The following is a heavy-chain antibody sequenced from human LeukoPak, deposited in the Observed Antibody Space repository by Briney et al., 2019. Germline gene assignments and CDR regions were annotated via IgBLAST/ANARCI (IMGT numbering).Heavy chain of an antibody. J-gene: IGHJ4*02. D-gene: IGHD6-13*01. CDR3: ARGRLGGAAV. CDR2: INHSGST. CDR1: GGSFSGYY. Sequence: KPSETLSLTCADYGGSFSGYYWSWIRQPPGKGLEWIGEINHSGSTDYSPSLKSRVTMSVDTSKNQFSLKMGSVTAADSAVYYCARGRLGGAAVWGQGTLVTVSS. V-gene: IGHV4-34*01.